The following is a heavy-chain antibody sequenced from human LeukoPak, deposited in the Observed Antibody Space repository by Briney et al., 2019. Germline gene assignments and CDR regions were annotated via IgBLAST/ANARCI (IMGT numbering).Heavy chain of an antibody. V-gene: IGHV3-74*01. Sequence: GGSLRLSCAASGFTFSGYWMHWVRQPPGKGLLWVSRLNTDGSSANYADSVSGRFTISRDNAKNTLYLQMNSLRAEDTAVYYCARAWSGAYDYWGQGTLVTVSS. J-gene: IGHJ4*02. CDR2: LNTDGSSA. CDR1: GFTFSGYW. CDR3: ARAWSGAYDY.